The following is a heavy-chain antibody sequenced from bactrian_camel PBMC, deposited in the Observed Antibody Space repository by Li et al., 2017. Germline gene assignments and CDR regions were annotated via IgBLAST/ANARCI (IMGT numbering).Heavy chain of an antibody. Sequence: HVQLVESGGGSVEAGGSLRLSCAAPGHYSTRACMGWFRQAPGKEREGIATIHTSIPETEYADSVKDRFTISQNNAINTVYLQMNNLKPEDSAMYYCASATSCHGIELVEGIRWGQGTQVTVS. CDR3: ASATSCHGIELVEGIR. CDR1: GHYSTRAC. D-gene: IGHD7*01. J-gene: IGHJ4*01. V-gene: IGHV3-2*01. CDR2: IHTSIPET.